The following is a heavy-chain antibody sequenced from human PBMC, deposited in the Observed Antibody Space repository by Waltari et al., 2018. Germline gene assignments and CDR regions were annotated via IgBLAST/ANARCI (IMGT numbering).Heavy chain of an antibody. CDR2: IYYSGST. CDR1: GGSISSSSYY. V-gene: IGHV4-39*07. J-gene: IGHJ4*02. CDR3: ARHGYYDSSGYLSYFDY. Sequence: QLQLQESGPGLVKPSETLSLTCTVSGGSISSSSYYWGWIRQPPGKWLEWIGSIYYSGSTDYNPALKSRVTISVDTSKNQFSLKLSSVTAADTAVYYCARHGYYDSSGYLSYFDYWGQGTLVTVSS. D-gene: IGHD3-22*01.